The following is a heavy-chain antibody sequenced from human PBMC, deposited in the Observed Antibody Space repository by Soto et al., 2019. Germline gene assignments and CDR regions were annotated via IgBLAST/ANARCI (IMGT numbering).Heavy chain of an antibody. J-gene: IGHJ4*02. D-gene: IGHD6-6*01. CDR1: GFTFSIYS. CDR3: ARDGPPPGDSSSMVVSDY. V-gene: IGHV3-21*01. Sequence: GSLRLSCAASGFTFSIYSMNLVLQAPGKGLEWVSSISSSSSYIYYADSVKGRFTISRDNAKNSLYLQMNSLRAEDTAVYYCARDGPPPGDSSSMVVSDYWGQGTLVTVS. CDR2: ISSSSSYI.